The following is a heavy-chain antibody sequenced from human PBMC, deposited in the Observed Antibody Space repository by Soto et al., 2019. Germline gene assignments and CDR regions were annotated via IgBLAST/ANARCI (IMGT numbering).Heavy chain of an antibody. J-gene: IGHJ5*02. CDR1: GFTFSDYY. Sequence: PGGSLRLSYAASGFTFSDYYMSWIRQAPGKGLEWVSYISSSGNTIYYADSVKGRFTISRDNAKNSLYLQMNNLRAEDTAVYYCARLLYYYDTSGYLFDPWGQGTLVTVSS. CDR2: ISSSGNTI. CDR3: ARLLYYYDTSGYLFDP. D-gene: IGHD3-22*01. V-gene: IGHV3-11*04.